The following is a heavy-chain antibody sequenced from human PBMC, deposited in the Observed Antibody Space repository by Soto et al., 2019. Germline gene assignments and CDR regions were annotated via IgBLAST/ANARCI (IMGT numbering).Heavy chain of an antibody. Sequence: QVHLVQSGAEVKKTGASVKVSCKASGYTFTSYGITWVRQAPGQGLEWMGWISAHNGNTDYAQKLQGRVIVTRDTSANTADMKLRRLISDDTAVYYCARGRYGDYWSQEALITVSS. D-gene: IGHD1-1*01. CDR2: ISAHNGNT. CDR3: ARGRYGDY. J-gene: IGHJ4*02. CDR1: GYTFTSYG. V-gene: IGHV1-18*01.